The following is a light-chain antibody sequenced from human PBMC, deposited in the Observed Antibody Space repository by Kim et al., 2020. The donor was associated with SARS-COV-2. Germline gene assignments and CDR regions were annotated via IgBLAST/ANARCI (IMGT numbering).Light chain of an antibody. Sequence: IVMTQSPAPLSVSPGDRATLSCRASQSVSDNLAWYQQKPGQAPRLLIYVASSRATGIPARFSGSGSGTEFTLTITSLQSEDFAVYYCLQYSNWPPWTFGPGTKVDIK. V-gene: IGKV3-15*01. CDR1: QSVSDN. CDR3: LQYSNWPPWT. CDR2: VAS. J-gene: IGKJ1*01.